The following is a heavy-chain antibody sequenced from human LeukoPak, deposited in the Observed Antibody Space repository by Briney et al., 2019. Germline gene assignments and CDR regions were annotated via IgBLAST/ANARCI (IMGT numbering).Heavy chain of an antibody. CDR2: IIPIFGTA. V-gene: IGHV1-69*13. J-gene: IGHJ1*01. Sequence: GASVKVSCKASGGTFSSYAISWVRQAPGQGLEWMGGIIPIFGTANYAQKFQGRVTITADESASTAYMELSRLASEDTAVYYCARDSSDIRGLIAHWGQGILVTVSS. CDR1: GGTFSSYA. D-gene: IGHD3-10*01. CDR3: ARDSSDIRGLIAH.